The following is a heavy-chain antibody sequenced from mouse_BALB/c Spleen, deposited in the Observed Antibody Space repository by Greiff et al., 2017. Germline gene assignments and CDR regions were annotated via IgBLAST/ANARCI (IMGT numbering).Heavy chain of an antibody. Sequence: VQLQQSGAELVRPGALVKLSCKASGFNIKDYYMHWVKQRPEQGLEWIGWIDPENGNTIYDPKFQGKASITADTSSNTAYLQLSSLTSEDTAVYYCAPYYYGSSYGWYFDVWGAGTTVTVSS. V-gene: IGHV14-1*02. CDR3: APYYYGSSYGWYFDV. D-gene: IGHD1-1*01. CDR2: IDPENGNT. CDR1: GFNIKDYY. J-gene: IGHJ1*01.